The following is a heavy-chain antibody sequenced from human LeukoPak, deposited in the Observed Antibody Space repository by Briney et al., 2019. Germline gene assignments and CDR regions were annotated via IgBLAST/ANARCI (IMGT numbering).Heavy chain of an antibody. CDR1: GYTFTGYY. D-gene: IGHD4-17*01. CDR3: ATYGDYGPYNWFDP. J-gene: IGHJ5*02. CDR2: INPNSGGT. Sequence: ASVKVSCKASGYTFTGYYMHWVRQAPGQGLEWMGWINPNSGGTNYARKFQGRVTMTRDTSISTAYMELSRLRSDDTAVYYCATYGDYGPYNWFDPWGQGTLVTVSS. V-gene: IGHV1-2*02.